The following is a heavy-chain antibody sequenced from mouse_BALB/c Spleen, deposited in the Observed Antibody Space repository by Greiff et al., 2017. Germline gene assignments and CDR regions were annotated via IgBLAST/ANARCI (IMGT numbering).Heavy chain of an antibody. CDR3: ARDAYYFDY. CDR2: INSNGGST. V-gene: IGHV5-6-2*01. CDR1: GFTFSSYY. Sequence: DVKLVESGGGLVKLGGSLKLSCAASGFTFSSYYMSWVRQTPEKRLELVAAINSNGGSTYYPDTVKGRFTISRDNAKNTLYLQMSSLKSEDTALYYCARDAYYFDYWGQGTTLTVSS. J-gene: IGHJ2*01.